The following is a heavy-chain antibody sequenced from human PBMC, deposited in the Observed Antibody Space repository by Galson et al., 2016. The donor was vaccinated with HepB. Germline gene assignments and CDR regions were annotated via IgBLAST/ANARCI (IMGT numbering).Heavy chain of an antibody. J-gene: IGHJ4*02. Sequence: SLRLSCAASGFTVSGHFMTWVRQVPGKGLEWVSLVYADGSPSYTDSVKGRFTISRDNSRNTLYLQMNSLRADDTAVYYCTTPAAYFGNFHAYWGQGTLVTVSS. CDR2: VYADGSP. D-gene: IGHD2-21*01. CDR1: GFTVSGHF. V-gene: IGHV3-66*01. CDR3: TTPAAYFGNFHAY.